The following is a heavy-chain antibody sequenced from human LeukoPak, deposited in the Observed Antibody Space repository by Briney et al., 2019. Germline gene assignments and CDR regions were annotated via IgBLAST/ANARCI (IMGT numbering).Heavy chain of an antibody. Sequence: SETLSLTCTVSGGSISSSSYYWGWIRQPPGKGLEWIGSIYYSGSTYYNPSLKSRVTISVDTSKNQFSLKLSSVTAADTAVYYCATGTYDSSGFRSWGQGTLVTVSS. CDR2: IYYSGST. CDR1: GGSISSSSYY. D-gene: IGHD3-22*01. CDR3: ATGTYDSSGFRS. J-gene: IGHJ4*02. V-gene: IGHV4-39*07.